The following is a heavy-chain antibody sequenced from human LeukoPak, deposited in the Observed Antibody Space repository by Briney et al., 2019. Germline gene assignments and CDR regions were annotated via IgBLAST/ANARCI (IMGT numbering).Heavy chain of an antibody. V-gene: IGHV4-31*03. D-gene: IGHD6-13*01. CDR3: ARHENSWTYYFDY. Sequence: KPSQTLSLTCTVSGGSISSGGYYWSWIRQHPGKGLEWIGYIYYSGSTYYNPSLKSRVTISVDTSKNQFSLKLSSVTAADTAVYYCARHENSWTYYFDYWGQGTLVTVSS. J-gene: IGHJ4*02. CDR1: GGSISSGGYY. CDR2: IYYSGST.